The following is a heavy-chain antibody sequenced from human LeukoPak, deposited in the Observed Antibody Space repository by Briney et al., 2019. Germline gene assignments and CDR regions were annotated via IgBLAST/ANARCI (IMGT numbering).Heavy chain of an antibody. CDR2: ISFDGSNK. CDR3: ARVPGYDSSGYFDY. D-gene: IGHD3-22*01. CDR1: TFTFSSYI. Sequence: GGSLRLSCAASTFTFSSYIMHWVRQAPGKGLEWVAAISFDGSNKGYAESVKGRFAISRDNSKNTMYLQMNSLRAEDTAVYYCARVPGYDSSGYFDYWGQGTLVTVSS. V-gene: IGHV3-30*09. J-gene: IGHJ4*02.